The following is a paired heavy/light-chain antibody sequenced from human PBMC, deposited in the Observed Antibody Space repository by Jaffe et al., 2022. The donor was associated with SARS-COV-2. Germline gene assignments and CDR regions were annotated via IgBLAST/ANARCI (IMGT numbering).Light chain of an antibody. J-gene: IGLJ1*01. Sequence: QSALTQPASVSGSPGQSITISCTGTSSDAGLYMFVSWYQQHPGKAPKLMIYEVTNRPSGVPDRFSGSKSGNTASLTISGLQAEDEADYYCSSYTSSSTLDFGTGTKVTVL. V-gene: IGLV2-14*01. CDR2: EVT. CDR3: SSYTSSSTLD. CDR1: SSDAGLYMF.
Heavy chain of an antibody. CDR1: GGSISSGSYY. Sequence: QVQLQESGPGLVKPSQTLSLTCTVSGGSISSGSYYWSWIRQPAGKGLEWIGRIYTSGSTDYNPSLKSRVTISVDTSKNQFSLKLTSVTGADTAVYYCARGVPYSSSWFSFDFWGQGTLVTVSS. CDR3: ARGVPYSSSWFSFDF. V-gene: IGHV4-61*02. J-gene: IGHJ4*02. D-gene: IGHD6-13*01. CDR2: IYTSGST.